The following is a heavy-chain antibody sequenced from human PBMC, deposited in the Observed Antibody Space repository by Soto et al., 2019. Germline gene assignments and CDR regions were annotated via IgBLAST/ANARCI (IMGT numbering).Heavy chain of an antibody. D-gene: IGHD1-26*01. CDR2: ISWNSGSI. CDR1: GFTFDDYA. J-gene: IGHJ6*02. V-gene: IGHV3-9*01. CDR3: ANETPWEPKGGMDV. Sequence: EVQLVESGGGLVQPGRSLRLSCAASGFTFDDYAMHWVRQAPGKGLEWVSGISWNSGSIGYADSVKGRFTISRDNAKNSLYLQMNSLRAEDTALYYCANETPWEPKGGMDVWGQGTTVTVSS.